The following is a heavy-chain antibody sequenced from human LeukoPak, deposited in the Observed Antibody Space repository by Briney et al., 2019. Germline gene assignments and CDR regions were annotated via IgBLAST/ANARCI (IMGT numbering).Heavy chain of an antibody. Sequence: PGGSLRLSCAASGFTFSDYYMNWIRQAPGKGLEWVSYISSSGSTIYYADSVKGRFTISRDNAKNSLYLQMNSLRAEDTAVYYCARDWSDYGDYVLLDYWGQGTLVTVSS. D-gene: IGHD4-17*01. CDR1: GFTFSDYY. J-gene: IGHJ4*02. CDR3: ARDWSDYGDYVLLDY. V-gene: IGHV3-11*01. CDR2: ISSSGSTI.